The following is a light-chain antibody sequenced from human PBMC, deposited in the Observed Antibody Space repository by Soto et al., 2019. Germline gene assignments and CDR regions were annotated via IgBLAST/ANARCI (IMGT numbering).Light chain of an antibody. CDR1: QSLRSTS. V-gene: IGKV3-20*01. J-gene: IGKJ1*01. Sequence: EIVLTQSPGTLSLSPGERATLSCRASQSLRSTSLAWYQQKPGQAPRLLISGASNRATGIPDRFSGSGSGTDFTLTISRLEPEDFAVYYCHQYGTSPWTFGQGTKVDIK. CDR2: GAS. CDR3: HQYGTSPWT.